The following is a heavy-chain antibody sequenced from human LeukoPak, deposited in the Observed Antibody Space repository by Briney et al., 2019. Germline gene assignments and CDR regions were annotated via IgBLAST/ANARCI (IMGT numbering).Heavy chain of an antibody. CDR2: IYHSGST. Sequence: PSETLSLTCTVSGYSISSGYYWGWIRQPPGKGLEWIGSIYHSGSTFYNPSLKSRVTISVGTSKNQFPLRLTSVTAADTAVYYCARLSGIYCDRGSCFNYFDSWGQGALVTVSS. CDR3: ARLSGIYCDRGSCFNYFDS. V-gene: IGHV4-38-2*02. D-gene: IGHD2-15*01. CDR1: GYSISSGYY. J-gene: IGHJ5*01.